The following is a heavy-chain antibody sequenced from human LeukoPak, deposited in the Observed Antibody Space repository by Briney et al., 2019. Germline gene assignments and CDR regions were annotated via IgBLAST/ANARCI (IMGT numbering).Heavy chain of an antibody. Sequence: GESLKISCKGSGYSFTSYWIGWARQMPGKGLEWMGIIYPGDSDTRYSPSFQGQVTISADKSISTAYLQWSSLKASDTAMYYCARRLSIVVVPAASDAFDIWGQGTMVTVSS. CDR3: ARRLSIVVVPAASDAFDI. D-gene: IGHD2-2*01. CDR1: GYSFTSYW. J-gene: IGHJ3*02. CDR2: IYPGDSDT. V-gene: IGHV5-51*01.